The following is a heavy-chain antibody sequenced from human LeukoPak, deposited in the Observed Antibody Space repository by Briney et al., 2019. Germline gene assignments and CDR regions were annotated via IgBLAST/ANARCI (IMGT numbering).Heavy chain of an antibody. Sequence: GRSLRLSCAASGFTFSSYSMNWVRQAPGKGLEWVSCISTSSSYIYYADSVKGRFTISRDNAKNSLFLQMNSLRAEDTAVYYCARGRWGGVSASGDCYTDWGQGTLVTVSS. J-gene: IGHJ4*02. CDR2: ISTSSSYI. CDR1: GFTFSSYS. CDR3: ARGRWGGVSASGDCYTD. D-gene: IGHD2-21*01. V-gene: IGHV3-21*01.